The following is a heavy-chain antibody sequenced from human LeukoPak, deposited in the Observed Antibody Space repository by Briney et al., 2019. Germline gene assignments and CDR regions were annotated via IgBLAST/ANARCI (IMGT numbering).Heavy chain of an antibody. CDR3: ARMGGYSGYATH. Sequence: SSETLSLTCTVSGSSISTYYWSWIRQPPGKGLEWIGYIHYSGTTNYNPSLKNRVTISLDTSKNQFSLNLSSVTAADTAVYYCARMGGYSGYATHWGQGTLVTVSS. D-gene: IGHD5-12*01. V-gene: IGHV4-59*08. CDR1: GSSISTYY. CDR2: IHYSGTT. J-gene: IGHJ4*02.